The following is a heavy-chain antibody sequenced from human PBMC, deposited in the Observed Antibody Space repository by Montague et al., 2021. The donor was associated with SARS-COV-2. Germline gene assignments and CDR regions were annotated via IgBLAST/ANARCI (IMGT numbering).Heavy chain of an antibody. CDR1: GASVNSGDSF. CDR2: IYSSGST. Sequence: TLSLTCTVSGASVNSGDSFWTWIRQPVGETLEWIGRIYSSGSTTYNPSLKSRFTMSLVTSENQFSLRLSSVTASDTAVYYCAKEGGKMVFDQWGQGTLVTVSS. V-gene: IGHV4-61*02. D-gene: IGHD2-8*01. CDR3: AKEGGKMVFDQ. J-gene: IGHJ4*02.